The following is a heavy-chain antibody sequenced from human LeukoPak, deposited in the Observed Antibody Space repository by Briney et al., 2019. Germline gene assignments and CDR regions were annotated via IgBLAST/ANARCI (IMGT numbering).Heavy chain of an antibody. D-gene: IGHD3-3*01. J-gene: IGHJ5*02. V-gene: IGHV2-26*01. CDR1: GFSLSNARMG. CDR2: IFSNDEK. CDR3: ARIPDAYYDFWSGYYGFDP. Sequence: SGPVLVKPTETLTLTCTVSGFSLSNARMGVSWIRQPPGKALEWLARIFSNDEKSYSTSLKSRLTISKDTSKSQVVLTMTNMDPVDTATYYCARIPDAYYDFWSGYYGFDPWGQGTLVTVSS.